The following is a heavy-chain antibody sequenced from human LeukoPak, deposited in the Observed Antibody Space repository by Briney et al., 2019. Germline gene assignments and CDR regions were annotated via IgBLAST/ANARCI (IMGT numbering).Heavy chain of an antibody. D-gene: IGHD4-17*01. Sequence: ASVKVSCKASGYTFTGYYMHWVRQAPGQGLEWMGWINPNSGSTNYAQKFQGRVTMTRDTSISTAYMELSRLRSDDTAVYYCAREVTTVTTDAFDIWGQGTMVAVSS. CDR3: AREVTTVTTDAFDI. CDR1: GYTFTGYY. V-gene: IGHV1-2*02. CDR2: INPNSGST. J-gene: IGHJ3*02.